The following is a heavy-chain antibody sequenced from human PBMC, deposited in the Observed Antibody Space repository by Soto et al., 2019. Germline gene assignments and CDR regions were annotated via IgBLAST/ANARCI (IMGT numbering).Heavy chain of an antibody. Sequence: GASVNVSCKASGYTFTGHYIHWVRQAPGQGPEGVGEIGPASGDKRYAQKFQGRVTMTRDTYITTVYMELNNLSPDATDVYYCGRGRSGQLVVFYWGQGTPVTVSS. CDR1: GYTFTGHY. V-gene: IGHV1-2*02. CDR2: IGPASGDK. J-gene: IGHJ4*02. CDR3: GRGRSGQLVVFY. D-gene: IGHD3-10*01.